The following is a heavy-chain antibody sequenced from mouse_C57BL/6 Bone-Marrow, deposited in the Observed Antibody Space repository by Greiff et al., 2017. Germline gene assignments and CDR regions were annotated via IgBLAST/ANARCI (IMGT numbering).Heavy chain of an antibody. CDR1: GYTFTSYW. D-gene: IGHD4-1*01. J-gene: IGHJ3*01. Sequence: QVQLQQPGAELVRPGTSVKLSCKASGYTFTSYWMHWVKQRPGQGLEWIGVIDPSDSYTNYNQKFKGKATLTVDTSSSTAYMQPSSLTSEDSAVYYCARELGLFAYWGQGTLVTVSA. CDR2: IDPSDSYT. V-gene: IGHV1-59*01. CDR3: ARELGLFAY.